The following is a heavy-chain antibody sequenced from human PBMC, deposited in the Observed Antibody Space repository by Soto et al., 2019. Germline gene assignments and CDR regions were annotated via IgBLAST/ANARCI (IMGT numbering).Heavy chain of an antibody. CDR3: ARDVRRVLRGIDY. CDR2: ISFDAYNV. V-gene: IGHV3-30-3*01. J-gene: IGHJ4*02. CDR1: GFTFNTHA. D-gene: IGHD3-10*01. Sequence: QVHLVESEGGVVQPGRSLRLSCAASGFTFNTHALHWVRQAPGKGLEWVATISFDAYNVYYADSVKGRFTISRDESKNTLYLQMTSLRVDDTAVYYCARDVRRVLRGIDYWGRGTLVTVSS.